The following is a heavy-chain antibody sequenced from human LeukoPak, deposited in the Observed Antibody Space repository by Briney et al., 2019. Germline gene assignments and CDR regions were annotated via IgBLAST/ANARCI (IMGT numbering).Heavy chain of an antibody. V-gene: IGHV3-48*03. CDR1: GFPFSDHV. CDR3: ARRTSGAFAI. J-gene: IGHJ3*02. Sequence: GGSLRLSCAASGFPFSDHVMNWVRQAPGRGLEWVSYISSSGSDKYYPDSVKGRFTISRDNAKNSLYLQMNSLRAEDTAVYYCARRTSGAFAIWGQGTKVTVSS. CDR2: ISSSGSDK.